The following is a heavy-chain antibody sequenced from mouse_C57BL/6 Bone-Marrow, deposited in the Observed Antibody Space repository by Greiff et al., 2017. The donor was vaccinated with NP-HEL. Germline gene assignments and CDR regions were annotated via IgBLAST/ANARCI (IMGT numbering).Heavy chain of an antibody. J-gene: IGHJ1*03. CDR3: ARGGLLGGNFDV. V-gene: IGHV1-69*01. Sequence: QVQLQQPGAELVMPGASVKLSCKASGYTFTSYWMHWVKQRPGQGLEWIGEIDPSDSYTNYNQKFKGKSTLTVDKSSSTAYMQLSSLTSEDSAVYYRARGGLLGGNFDVWGTGTTVTVSS. D-gene: IGHD1-1*01. CDR1: GYTFTSYW. CDR2: IDPSDSYT.